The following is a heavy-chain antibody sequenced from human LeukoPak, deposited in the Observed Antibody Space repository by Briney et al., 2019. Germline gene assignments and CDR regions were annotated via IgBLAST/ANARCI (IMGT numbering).Heavy chain of an antibody. Sequence: ASVKVSCKVSGYTLTELSMHWVRQAPGKGLEWMGGFDPEDGETIYAQKFQGRVTMTEDTSTDTAYMELSSLRSEDTAVYYCATDQYCSSTSCRLFDYWGQGTLVTVSS. J-gene: IGHJ4*02. CDR3: ATDQYCSSTSCRLFDY. CDR2: FDPEDGET. V-gene: IGHV1-24*01. D-gene: IGHD2-2*01. CDR1: GYTLTELS.